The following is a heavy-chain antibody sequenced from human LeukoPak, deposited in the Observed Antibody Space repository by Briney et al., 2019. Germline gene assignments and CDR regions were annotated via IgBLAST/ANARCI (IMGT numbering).Heavy chain of an antibody. V-gene: IGHV3-23*01. CDR1: GFTFSSCA. J-gene: IGHJ5*02. D-gene: IGHD5-12*01. CDR3: AKAGYDYSNINWFDP. Sequence: PGGSLRLSCAASGFTFSSCAMSWVRQAPGKGPEWVSAVSGSGGNTYYADSVKGRFTISRDNSKNTLYLQMNSLRADDTAVYFCAKAGYDYSNINWFDPWGQGTLVTVSS. CDR2: VSGSGGNT.